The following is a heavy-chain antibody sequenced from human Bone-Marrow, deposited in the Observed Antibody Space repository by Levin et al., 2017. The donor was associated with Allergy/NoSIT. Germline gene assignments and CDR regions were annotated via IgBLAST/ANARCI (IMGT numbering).Heavy chain of an antibody. J-gene: IGHJ6*02. D-gene: IGHD3-16*01. CDR3: ARDPKLSALGGAYFYPGMDV. V-gene: IGHV4-39*07. CDR1: GGSISTGDYY. Sequence: SETLSLTCTVSGGSISTGDYYWAWIRQSPGKGLEWIGSIYYTESTFYNPSFTSRVTMSVDTSKSLFSLKLSSVTAADTAVYYCARDPKLSALGGAYFYPGMDVWGQGTTVTVSS. CDR2: IYYTEST.